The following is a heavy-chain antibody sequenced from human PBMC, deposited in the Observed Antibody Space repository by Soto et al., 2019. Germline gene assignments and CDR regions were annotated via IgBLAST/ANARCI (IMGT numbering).Heavy chain of an antibody. Sequence: SETLSLTCAVYGGSFSGYYWSWIRQPPGKGLEWIGEINHSGSTNYNPSLKSRVTISVDTSKSQFPLKLSSVTAADTAVYYCARGGIAARSATDYWGQGTLVTVSS. V-gene: IGHV4-34*01. CDR2: INHSGST. CDR3: ARGGIAARSATDY. CDR1: GGSFSGYY. J-gene: IGHJ4*02. D-gene: IGHD6-6*01.